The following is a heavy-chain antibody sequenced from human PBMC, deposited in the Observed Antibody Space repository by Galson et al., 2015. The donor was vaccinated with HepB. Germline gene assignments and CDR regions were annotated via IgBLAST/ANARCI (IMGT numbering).Heavy chain of an antibody. CDR2: IYYSGRT. D-gene: IGHD3-10*01. J-gene: IGHJ6*02. CDR1: GGSISSSSYY. Sequence: SETLSLTCTVSGGSISSSSYYWGWIRQPPGKGLEWIGSIYYSGRTYYNPSLKSRVTISVDTSKNQFSLKLSSVTAADTAVYYCARLSVGYYGSGDYYGLDIWGQGTAVTVSS. V-gene: IGHV4-39*01. CDR3: ARLSVGYYGSGDYYGLDI.